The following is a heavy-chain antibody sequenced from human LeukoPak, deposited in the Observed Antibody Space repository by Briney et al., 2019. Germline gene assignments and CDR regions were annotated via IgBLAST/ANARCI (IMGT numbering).Heavy chain of an antibody. D-gene: IGHD3-3*01. CDR2: IYPDGNNK. Sequence: GGSLRLSCGASGFIFRSYGMHWVRQAPGKGLEWVACIYPDGNNKNYADSVKGRFIISRDNSKNTLFLQMNSLRPEDTAVYYCAKDWSGDYNWSDPWGQGTLVIVSS. CDR1: GFIFRSYG. J-gene: IGHJ5*02. CDR3: AKDWSGDYNWSDP. V-gene: IGHV3-30*02.